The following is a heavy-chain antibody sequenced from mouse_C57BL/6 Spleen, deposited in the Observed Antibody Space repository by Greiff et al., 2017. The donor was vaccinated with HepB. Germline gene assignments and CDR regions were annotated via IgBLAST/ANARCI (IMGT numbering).Heavy chain of an antibody. V-gene: IGHV1-64*01. Sequence: QVQLQQPGAELVKPGASVKLSCKASGYTFTSYWMHWVKQRPGQGLEWIGMIHPNSGSTNYNEKFKSKATLTVDKSSSTAYMQLSSLTSEDSAVYYCASSLRGYAMDYWGQGTSVTGSS. CDR2: IHPNSGST. J-gene: IGHJ4*01. CDR3: ASSLRGYAMDY. D-gene: IGHD1-1*01. CDR1: GYTFTSYW.